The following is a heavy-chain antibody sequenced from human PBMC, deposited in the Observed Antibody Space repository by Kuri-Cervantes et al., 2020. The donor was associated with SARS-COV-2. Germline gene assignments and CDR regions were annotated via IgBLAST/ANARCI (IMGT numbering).Heavy chain of an antibody. CDR2: MSPNSGNT. Sequence: ASVKVSCKASGYTFTSYDINWVRQATGQGLEWMGWMSPNSGNTGYAQKFQGRVTITRNTSISTAYMELSSLRSEDTAVYYCARVQTLPAAISGTLSRGQYYYYYYYMDVWGKGTTVTVSS. V-gene: IGHV1-8*03. J-gene: IGHJ6*03. CDR3: ARVQTLPAAISGTLSRGQYYYYYYYMDV. CDR1: GYTFTSYD. D-gene: IGHD2-2*01.